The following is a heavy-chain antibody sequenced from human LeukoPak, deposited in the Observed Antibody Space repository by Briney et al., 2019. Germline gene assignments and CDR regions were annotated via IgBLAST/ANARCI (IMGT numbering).Heavy chain of an antibody. CDR3: ASYGSGSYRFDP. CDR1: GGSISSGNYY. Sequence: SETLSLTCAVSGGSISSGNYYWSWIRQHPGKGLEWIGYIHHSGSTYYNPSLKSRVIISVDTSKNQFSLKLNSVTAADTAVYYCASYGSGSYRFDPWGQGTLVTVSS. J-gene: IGHJ5*02. V-gene: IGHV4-31*11. D-gene: IGHD3-10*01. CDR2: IHHSGST.